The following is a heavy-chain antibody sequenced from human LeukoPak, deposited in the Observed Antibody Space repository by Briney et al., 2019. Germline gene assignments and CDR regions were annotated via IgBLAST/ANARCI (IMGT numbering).Heavy chain of an antibody. V-gene: IGHV4-34*01. J-gene: IGHJ5*02. CDR3: ARVRKNGYGKTLNWFDP. CDR2: INHSGGT. D-gene: IGHD5-12*01. CDR1: GGSFSGYY. Sequence: SESLSLTCAVYGGSFSGYYWSWIRQPPGKRLEWIGLINHSGGTNYNPSLKSRVTISVDTSKNQFSLKLSSVTAADTAVFYCARVRKNGYGKTLNWFDPWGQGTLVTVSP.